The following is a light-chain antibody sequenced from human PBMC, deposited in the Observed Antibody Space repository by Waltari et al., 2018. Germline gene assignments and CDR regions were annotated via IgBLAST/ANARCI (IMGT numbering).Light chain of an antibody. Sequence: IVLTQSPATLSLSPGEIATLSCRARHTVSTYLAWFQQKPGQAPRLRIYDASNRAPGIPARFGGSGSGTDFSLTISSLEPEDFAVYYCLQRSLWPWTFGQGTKVAVK. CDR1: HTVSTY. CDR3: LQRSLWPWT. J-gene: IGKJ1*01. CDR2: DAS. V-gene: IGKV3-11*01.